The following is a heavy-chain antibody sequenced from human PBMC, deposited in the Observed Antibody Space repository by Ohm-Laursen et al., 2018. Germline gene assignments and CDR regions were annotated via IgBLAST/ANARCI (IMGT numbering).Heavy chain of an antibody. Sequence: ASVKVSCNASGYTFTGYYMHWVRQAPGQGLEWMGWINPNSGGTNYAQKFQGRVTMTRDTSISTAYMELSRLRSDDTAVYYCARKGVRGVMRSAFDIWGQGTMVTVSS. D-gene: IGHD3-10*02. V-gene: IGHV1-2*02. CDR3: ARKGVRGVMRSAFDI. CDR1: GYTFTGYY. CDR2: INPNSGGT. J-gene: IGHJ3*02.